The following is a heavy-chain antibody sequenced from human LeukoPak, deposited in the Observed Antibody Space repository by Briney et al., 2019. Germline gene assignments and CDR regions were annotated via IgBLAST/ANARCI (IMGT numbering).Heavy chain of an antibody. V-gene: IGHV4-39*01. D-gene: IGHD5-18*01. CDR2: IYYSGST. CDR1: GGSISSSSYY. J-gene: IGHJ4*02. Sequence: SETLSLTCTVSGGSISSSSYYWGWIRQPPGKGLEWIGSIYYSGSTYYNPSLKSRVTISVDTSKNQFSLKLSSVTAADTAVYYCARQGDTAMVYYWGQGTLLTVSS. CDR3: ARQGDTAMVYY.